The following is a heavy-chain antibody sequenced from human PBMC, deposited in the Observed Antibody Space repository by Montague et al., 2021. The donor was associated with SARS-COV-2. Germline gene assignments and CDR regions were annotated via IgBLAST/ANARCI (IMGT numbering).Heavy chain of an antibody. V-gene: IGHV3-30*04. CDR3: ARDIGAIFDY. CDR2: ISYDGSNK. Sequence: LRLSCAASGFTFSSYAMHWVRQAPGKGLEWVAVISYDGSNKYYVDSVKGRFTISRDNSKNTPYLQMNSLRAEDTAVYYCARDIGAIFDYWGQGTLVTVSS. J-gene: IGHJ4*02. D-gene: IGHD1-26*01. CDR1: GFTFSSYA.